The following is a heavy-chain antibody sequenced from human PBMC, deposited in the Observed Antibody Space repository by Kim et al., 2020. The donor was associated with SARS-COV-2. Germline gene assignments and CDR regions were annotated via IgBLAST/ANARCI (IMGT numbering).Heavy chain of an antibody. V-gene: IGHV3-48*02. CDR1: GFTFSSYS. Sequence: GGSLRLSCAASGFTFSSYSMNWVRQAPGKGLEWVSYISSSSRTVYYADSVKGRLTISRDNAKNSLYLQMNSLRDEDTAVYYCARVTAVLIDYWGQGTLVTVSS. D-gene: IGHD6-19*01. CDR3: ARVTAVLIDY. J-gene: IGHJ4*02. CDR2: ISSSSRTV.